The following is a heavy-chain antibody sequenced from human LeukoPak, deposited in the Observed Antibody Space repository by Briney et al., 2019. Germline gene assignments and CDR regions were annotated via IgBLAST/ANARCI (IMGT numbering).Heavy chain of an antibody. V-gene: IGHV1-69*04. Sequence: SVKVSCKASGGTFSSYAISWVRQAPGQGLEWMGRIIPIFGIANYAQKFQGRVTITADKSTSTAYMELSSLRSEDTVVYYCARVDSHTDPWGQGTLVTVSS. CDR2: IIPIFGIA. D-gene: IGHD2-21*01. CDR1: GGTFSSYA. J-gene: IGHJ5*02. CDR3: ARVDSHTDP.